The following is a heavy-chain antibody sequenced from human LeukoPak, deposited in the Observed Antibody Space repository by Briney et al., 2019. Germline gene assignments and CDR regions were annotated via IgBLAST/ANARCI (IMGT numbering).Heavy chain of an antibody. Sequence: PSETLSLTCTVSSGSISSSNYYWSWIRQPAGKGLEWIGRISTIGITNYNPSLNSRVTISIDTSKNQFSLKLSSVTAADTAVYYCARVPCSGGSCFLNWFDPWGQGTLVTVSS. CDR2: ISTIGIT. J-gene: IGHJ5*02. D-gene: IGHD2-15*01. CDR3: ARVPCSGGSCFLNWFDP. V-gene: IGHV4-61*02. CDR1: SGSISSSNYY.